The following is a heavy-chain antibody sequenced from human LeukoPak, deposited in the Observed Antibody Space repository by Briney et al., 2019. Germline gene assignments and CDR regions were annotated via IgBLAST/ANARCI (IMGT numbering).Heavy chain of an antibody. Sequence: GASVKVSCKASGYTFTGYYMHWVRQATGQGLEWMGWMNPNSGNTGYAQKFQGRVTITRNTSISTAYMELSSLISEDTSVYYFPSRGGDYVWGSYRSGAFDIWGQGTMVTVSS. D-gene: IGHD3-16*02. V-gene: IGHV1-8*03. CDR2: MNPNSGNT. CDR1: GYTFTGYY. CDR3: PSRGGDYVWGSYRSGAFDI. J-gene: IGHJ3*02.